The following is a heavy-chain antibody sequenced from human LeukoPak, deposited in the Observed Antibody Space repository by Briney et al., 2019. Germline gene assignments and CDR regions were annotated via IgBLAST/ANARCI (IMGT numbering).Heavy chain of an antibody. CDR2: IHPSGST. CDR3: ARVGYCVGECPDY. CDR1: GGSISGYY. Sequence: SETLSLTCTVSGGSISGYYWSWIRQPPGKRLEWMGYIHPSGSTNYNPSLKSRVTISVDTSKNQFSLKLSSVTAADTAVYYCARVGYCVGECPDYWGQGTLVTVSS. D-gene: IGHD2-21*01. J-gene: IGHJ4*02. V-gene: IGHV4-59*01.